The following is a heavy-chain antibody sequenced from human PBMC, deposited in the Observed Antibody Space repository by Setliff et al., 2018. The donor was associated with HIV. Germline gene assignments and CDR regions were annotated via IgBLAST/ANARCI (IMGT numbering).Heavy chain of an antibody. D-gene: IGHD3-3*01. J-gene: IGHJ6*03. Sequence: SVKVSCKASGGTFSSYATSWVRQAPGQGLEWMGGIIPIFGTANYAQKFQGRVTITADESTSTAYMELSSLRSEDTAVYYCARDILERGYYYYYMDVWGKGTTVTVSS. V-gene: IGHV1-69*13. CDR1: GGTFSSYA. CDR3: ARDILERGYYYYYMDV. CDR2: IIPIFGTA.